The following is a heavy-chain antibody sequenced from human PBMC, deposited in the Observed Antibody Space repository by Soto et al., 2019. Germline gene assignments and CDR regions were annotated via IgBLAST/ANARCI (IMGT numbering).Heavy chain of an antibody. CDR1: GYSFTSYW. CDR3: ARHARQKYYYYGMDV. CDR2: IYPGDSDT. J-gene: IGHJ6*02. Sequence: GESLKISCKGSGYSFTSYWIGWVRQMPGKGLEWMGIIYPGDSDTRYSPSFQGQVTISADKSISTAYLQWSSLKASDTAMYYCARHARQKYYYYGMDVWGQGTTVTVSS. V-gene: IGHV5-51*01.